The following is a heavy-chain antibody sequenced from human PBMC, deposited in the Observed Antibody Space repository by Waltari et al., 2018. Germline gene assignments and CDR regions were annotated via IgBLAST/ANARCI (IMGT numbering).Heavy chain of an antibody. CDR3: ARDLGSSGYLDS. D-gene: IGHD3-22*01. V-gene: IGHV3-74*01. CDR2: INSDGSST. Sequence: EGQLVESGGGVVQPGGSLRLSCAASGFTFSRYWMHWVRQAPGKGLVWVSRINSDGSSTNYADSVKGRFTISRDNAENTLYLQMNSLRAEDTAVYYCARDLGSSGYLDSWGQGTLVTVSS. CDR1: GFTFSRYW. J-gene: IGHJ4*02.